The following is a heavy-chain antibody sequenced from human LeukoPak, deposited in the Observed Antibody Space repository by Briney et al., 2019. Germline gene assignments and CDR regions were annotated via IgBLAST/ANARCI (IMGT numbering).Heavy chain of an antibody. D-gene: IGHD1-26*01. V-gene: IGHV4-59*08. CDR3: ARHSGASPHYFDY. Sequence: SETLSLTCTVSGGSISNYYWSWIRQPPGKGLEWIGFIYYSGTNHYNPSLKRRVNISVAKSNNQFSLRLSSVTAADTAIYYCARHSGASPHYFDYWGQGALVTVSS. J-gene: IGHJ4*02. CDR1: GGSISNYY. CDR2: IYYSGTN.